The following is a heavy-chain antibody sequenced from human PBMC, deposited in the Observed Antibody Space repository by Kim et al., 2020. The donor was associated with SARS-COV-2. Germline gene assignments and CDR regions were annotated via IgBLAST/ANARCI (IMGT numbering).Heavy chain of an antibody. CDR1: GGSISSSNW. Sequence: SETLSLTCAVSGGSISSSNWWSWVRQPPGKGLEWIGEIYHSGSTNYNPSLKSRVTISVDKSKNQFSLKLSSVTAADTAVYYCARDDILTGYPLGAFDIWGQGTMVTVSS. J-gene: IGHJ3*02. CDR3: ARDDILTGYPLGAFDI. D-gene: IGHD3-9*01. CDR2: IYHSGST. V-gene: IGHV4-4*02.